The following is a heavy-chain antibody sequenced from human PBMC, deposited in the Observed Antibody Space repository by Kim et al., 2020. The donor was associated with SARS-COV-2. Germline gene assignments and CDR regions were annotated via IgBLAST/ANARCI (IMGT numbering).Heavy chain of an antibody. Sequence: GGSLRLSCAASGFTFSSYGMHWVRQAPGKGLEWVAVISYDGSNKYYADSVKGRFTISRDNSKNTLYLQMNSLRAEDTAVYYCAKDRSYYDGSGSKDYWGQGTLVTVSS. D-gene: IGHD3-10*01. CDR1: GFTFSSYG. V-gene: IGHV3-30*18. CDR3: AKDRSYYDGSGSKDY. CDR2: ISYDGSNK. J-gene: IGHJ4*02.